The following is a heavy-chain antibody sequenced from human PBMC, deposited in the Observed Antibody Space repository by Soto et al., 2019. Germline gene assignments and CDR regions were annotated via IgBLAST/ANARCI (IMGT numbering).Heavy chain of an antibody. Sequence: GGSLRLSCAASGFTFSSYAMSWVRRAPGKGLEWVSAISGSGGSTYYADSVKGRFTISRDNSKNTLYLQMNSLRAEDTAVYHCAILPTGYPNWFGPWGQGTLVTVSS. D-gene: IGHD3-9*01. CDR1: GFTFSSYA. CDR3: AILPTGYPNWFGP. CDR2: ISGSGGST. V-gene: IGHV3-23*01. J-gene: IGHJ5*02.